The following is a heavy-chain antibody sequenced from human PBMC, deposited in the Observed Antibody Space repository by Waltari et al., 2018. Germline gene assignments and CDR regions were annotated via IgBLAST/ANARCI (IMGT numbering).Heavy chain of an antibody. CDR2: VHHSGKT. Sequence: QVQLQESGQGLVKPSGTLSLTCAVSGDSISGNYWWSWVRQSPEKGLEWIGQVHHSGKTHYNPSLQSRVPISLDKPKNQFSLNLNSVTAADTAVYYCAGDRAIGLFFDYWGRGTLVTVSS. D-gene: IGHD2-2*01. CDR1: GDSISGNYW. V-gene: IGHV4-4*02. CDR3: AGDRAIGLFFDY. J-gene: IGHJ4*02.